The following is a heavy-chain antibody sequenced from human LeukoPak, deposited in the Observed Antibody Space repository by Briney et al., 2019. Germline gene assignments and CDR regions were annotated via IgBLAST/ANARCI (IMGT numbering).Heavy chain of an antibody. Sequence: PSETLSLTCSVSGYSISSGYYWAWIRQPPGKGLGWIGRIHHSGTTYYTPSLKSRFTISVDTSKNQFSLNLSSVTAADTAVYSCARGRSTSFDPWGRGTLVTVSS. CDR3: ARGRSTSFDP. D-gene: IGHD2-15*01. J-gene: IGHJ5*02. V-gene: IGHV4-38-2*02. CDR1: GYSISSGYY. CDR2: IHHSGTT.